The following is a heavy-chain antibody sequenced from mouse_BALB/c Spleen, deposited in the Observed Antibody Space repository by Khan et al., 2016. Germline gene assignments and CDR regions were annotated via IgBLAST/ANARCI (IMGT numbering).Heavy chain of an antibody. V-gene: IGHV5-6-5*01. CDR3: AFITVFAY. CDR2: ISSGGTT. J-gene: IGHJ3*01. D-gene: IGHD1-1*01. Sequence: EVELVESGGGLVKPGGSLKLSCEASGVTFSSYAMSWVRQTPEKRLEWVASISSGGTTYYRDSVKGQFTISRDNARNILYLQMSSLRSEDTAMYYCAFITVFAYWGQGTLVTVSA. CDR1: GVTFSSYA.